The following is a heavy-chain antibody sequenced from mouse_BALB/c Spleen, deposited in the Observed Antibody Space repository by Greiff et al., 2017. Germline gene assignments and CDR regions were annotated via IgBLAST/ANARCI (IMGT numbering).Heavy chain of an antibody. J-gene: IGHJ1*01. CDR2: IYPGDGDT. CDR3: ARLGLPHWYFDV. D-gene: IGHD2-2*01. CDR1: GYAFSSSW. V-gene: IGHV1-82*01. Sequence: QLQQSGPELVKPGASVKISCKASGYAFSSSWMNWVKQRPGQGLEWIGRIYPGDGDTNYNGKFKGKATLTADKSSSTAYMQLSSLTSVDSAVYFCARLGLPHWYFDVWGAGTTVTVSS.